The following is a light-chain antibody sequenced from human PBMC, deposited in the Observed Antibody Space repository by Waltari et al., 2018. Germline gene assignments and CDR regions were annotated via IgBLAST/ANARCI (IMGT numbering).Light chain of an antibody. CDR2: DAS. V-gene: IGKV3-20*01. Sequence: DIVLTQSPGTLSFSPRERATLSCRASQSVSRYLAWYQQKPGQAPRLLIYDASTRATGMPDRFSGSGSGTDFSLTISRLEPEDFAVYYCQKYGSLPGTFGQGTKVEIK. CDR3: QKYGSLPGT. J-gene: IGKJ1*01. CDR1: QSVSRY.